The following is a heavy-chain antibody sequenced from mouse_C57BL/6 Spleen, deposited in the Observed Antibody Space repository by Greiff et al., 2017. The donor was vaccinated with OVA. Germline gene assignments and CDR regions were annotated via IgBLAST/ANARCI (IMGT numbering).Heavy chain of an antibody. J-gene: IGHJ3*01. CDR1: GFNIKDDY. CDR2: IDPENGDT. Sequence: VQLQQSGAELVRPGASVKLSCTASGFNIKDDYMHGVKQRPEQGLEWIGWIDPENGDTEYASKFQGKATITADTSSNTAYLQLSSLTSEDTAVDYCIAGVTTGAYWGQGTLVTVSA. CDR3: IAGVTTGAY. D-gene: IGHD2-2*01. V-gene: IGHV14-4*01.